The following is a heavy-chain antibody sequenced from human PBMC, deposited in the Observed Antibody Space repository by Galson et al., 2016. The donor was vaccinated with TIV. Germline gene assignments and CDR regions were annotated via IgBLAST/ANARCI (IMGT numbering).Heavy chain of an antibody. V-gene: IGHV1-8*02. D-gene: IGHD3-16*01. CDR3: ARAAGGNWFDP. CDR2: MNPYSGNT. J-gene: IGHJ5*02. Sequence: SVKVSCKASGYSFINHDINWVRQATGQGLEWMGWMNPYSGNTGYAQKFQGRVTMTRNTAISTAYMELNSLTSEDTAVYYCARAAGGNWFDPWGQGTLVTVSS. CDR1: GYSFINHD.